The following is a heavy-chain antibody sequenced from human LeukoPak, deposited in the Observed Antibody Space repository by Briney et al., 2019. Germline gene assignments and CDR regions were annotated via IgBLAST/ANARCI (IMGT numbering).Heavy chain of an antibody. CDR2: IYYSGST. J-gene: IGHJ4*02. Sequence: PSETLSLTCTVSGGSISSSSYYWGWIRQPPGKGLEWIGSIYYSGSTYYNPSLKSRVTISVDTSKNQFSLKLSSVTAADTAVYYCARPDSRGWFDYWGQGTLVTVSS. CDR3: ARPDSRGWFDY. D-gene: IGHD6-19*01. CDR1: GGSISSSSYY. V-gene: IGHV4-39*01.